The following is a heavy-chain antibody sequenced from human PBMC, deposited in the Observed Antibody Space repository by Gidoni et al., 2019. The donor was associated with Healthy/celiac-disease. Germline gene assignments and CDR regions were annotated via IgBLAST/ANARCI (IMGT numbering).Heavy chain of an antibody. J-gene: IGHJ6*02. CDR3: TTGDPGYSYGSRYYYYGMDV. V-gene: IGHV3-15*01. CDR2: IKSKTDGGTT. Sequence: EVQLVESGGGLVKPGGSLRLSCAASGFTFSNAWMSWVRQAPGKGLEWVGRIKSKTDGGTTDYAAPVKGRFTISRDDSKNTLYLQMNSLKTEDTAVYYCTTGDPGYSYGSRYYYYGMDVWGQGTTVTVSS. CDR1: GFTFSNAW. D-gene: IGHD5-18*01.